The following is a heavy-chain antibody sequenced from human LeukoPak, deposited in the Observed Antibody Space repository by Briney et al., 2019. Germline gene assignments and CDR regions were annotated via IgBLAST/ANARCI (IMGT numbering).Heavy chain of an antibody. Sequence: ASVKVSCKVSGYTLTELSMHWVRQAPGKGLEWMGGFDPEDGETIYAQKFQGRVTMTGDTSTDTAYMELGSLRSEDTAVYYCATGRDWNDGFDYWGQGTLVTVSS. CDR1: GYTLTELS. V-gene: IGHV1-24*01. D-gene: IGHD1-1*01. CDR2: FDPEDGET. J-gene: IGHJ4*02. CDR3: ATGRDWNDGFDY.